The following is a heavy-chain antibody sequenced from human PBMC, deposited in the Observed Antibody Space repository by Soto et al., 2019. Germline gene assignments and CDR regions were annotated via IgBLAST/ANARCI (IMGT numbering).Heavy chain of an antibody. V-gene: IGHV3-64D*06. J-gene: IGHJ5*02. D-gene: IGHD3-16*02. CDR3: VKDANRRAHWLDP. Sequence: GGSLRLSCSASGFSFPAYSMHWVRQAPGKGLEHVAAISPDGGTTSYAASVKGRFTMSRDNSKNTVSLQMSSLRPDDTAVYYCVKDANRRAHWLDPWGQGTLVTVYS. CDR2: ISPDGGTT. CDR1: GFSFPAYS.